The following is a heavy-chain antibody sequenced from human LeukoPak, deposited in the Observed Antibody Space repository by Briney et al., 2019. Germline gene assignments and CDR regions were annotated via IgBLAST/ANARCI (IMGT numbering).Heavy chain of an antibody. J-gene: IGHJ4*02. CDR2: INHSVST. D-gene: IGHD3-22*01. CDR3: LGGDYYNSTGYSDFDY. V-gene: IGHV4-34*01. Sequence: PSETLSLTCAVYGGSFSVCYWSWIRQPPGNGLEGMGGINHSVSTNHNPSLKSRVTLSVCRSKHQFSLKLSSVTASDPPGCYCLGGDYYNSTGYSDFDYWGERSLVTVS. CDR1: GGSFSVCY.